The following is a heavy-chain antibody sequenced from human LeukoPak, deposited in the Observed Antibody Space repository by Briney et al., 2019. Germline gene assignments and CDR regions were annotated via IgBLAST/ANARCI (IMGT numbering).Heavy chain of an antibody. V-gene: IGHV3-53*01. D-gene: IGHD5-24*01. Sequence: QPGGSLRLSCAASGFTVNSNYMNWVRQAPGKGLQWVSVIYSGGTTYYADSVKGRFTISRDNSKNTLYLQMNSLRAEDTAVYYCARALLVRNGYNYSPNYFDYWGQGTLVTVSS. CDR1: GFTVNSNY. J-gene: IGHJ4*02. CDR2: IYSGGTT. CDR3: ARALLVRNGYNYSPNYFDY.